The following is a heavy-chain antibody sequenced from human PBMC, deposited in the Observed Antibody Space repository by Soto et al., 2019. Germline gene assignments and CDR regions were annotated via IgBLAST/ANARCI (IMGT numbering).Heavy chain of an antibody. CDR3: ARAGAASYYYYGLDV. D-gene: IGHD3-10*01. J-gene: IGHJ6*02. CDR2: IRAYNGDT. CDR1: GYTFTAYD. Sequence: GASVKVSCKTSGYTFTAYDIYWVRQAPGQGLEWMGWIRAYNGDTNYAQKFQTRVTMTTDKSTDTAYMDLRSLTSDDTAIYYCARAGAASYYYYGLDVWGQGPTVTVSS. V-gene: IGHV1-18*01.